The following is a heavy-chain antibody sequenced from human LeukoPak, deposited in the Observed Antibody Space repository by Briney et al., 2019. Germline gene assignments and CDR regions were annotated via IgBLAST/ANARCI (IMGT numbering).Heavy chain of an antibody. CDR2: IIPIFGTA. V-gene: IGHV1-69*05. D-gene: IGHD6-13*01. Sequence: SVKVSCKASGGTFSSYTISWVRQAPGQGLEWMGRIIPIFGTANYAQKFQGRVTITTDESTSTAYMELSSLRSEDTAVYYCARGEMAAGQFDYWGQGTLVTVSS. CDR3: ARGEMAAGQFDY. J-gene: IGHJ4*02. CDR1: GGTFSSYT.